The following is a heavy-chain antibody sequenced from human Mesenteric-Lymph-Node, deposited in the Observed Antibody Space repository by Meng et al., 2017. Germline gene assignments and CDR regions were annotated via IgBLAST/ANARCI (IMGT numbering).Heavy chain of an antibody. J-gene: IGHJ5*02. CDR2: IIPIFGTA. Sequence: SVKVSCKASGGTFSSYAISWVRQAPGQGLEWMGGIIPIFGTANYAQKFQGRVTITTDESTSTAYMELSSLRSEDTAVYYCARVITMVRGVIISWFDPWGQGTVVTVSS. CDR1: GGTFSSYA. CDR3: ARVITMVRGVIISWFDP. D-gene: IGHD3-10*01. V-gene: IGHV1-69*05.